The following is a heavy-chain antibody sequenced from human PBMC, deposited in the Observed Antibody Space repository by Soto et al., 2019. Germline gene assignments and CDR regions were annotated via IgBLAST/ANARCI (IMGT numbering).Heavy chain of an antibody. CDR3: ARHDGTAG. J-gene: IGHJ1*01. CDR1: GGSVSINTYS. D-gene: IGHD6-13*01. V-gene: IGHV4-39*01. CDR2: MYYSGST. Sequence: QLQLQESGPGLVKTSGTLSLTCTVSGGSVSINTYSWGWIRQSPVTGLQWIGSMYYSGSTYYNPSLRSRASISVDTSKNQLSLRLTSVTVADTATYYCARHDGTAGWGQGILVTVST.